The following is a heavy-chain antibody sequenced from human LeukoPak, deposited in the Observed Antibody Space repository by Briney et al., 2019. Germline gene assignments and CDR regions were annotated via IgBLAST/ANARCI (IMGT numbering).Heavy chain of an antibody. CDR1: GFTFSSYS. J-gene: IGHJ4*02. D-gene: IGHD1-26*01. CDR3: ARGTYFYEDSGFYFDS. V-gene: IGHV3-NL1*01. CDR2: MYRGASGTT. Sequence: GGSLRLSCAASGFTFSSYSMNWVRQAPGKGLEWVSVMYRGASGTTYYADSVKGRFTISRDKSKNMIYLQMSSLRAEDTAVYYCARGTYFYEDSGFYFDSWGLGTLVTVSS.